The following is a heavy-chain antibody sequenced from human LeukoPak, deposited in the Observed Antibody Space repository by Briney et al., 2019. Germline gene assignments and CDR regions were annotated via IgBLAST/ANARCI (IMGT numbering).Heavy chain of an antibody. CDR3: AKAIWVAATSSWFCLDY. CDR1: GFTFSSYA. Sequence: GSLRLSCAASGFTFSSYAMSWVRQAPGKGLEWVSAISGSGGSTYYADSVKGRFTISRDNSKNTLYLQMNSLRAEDTAVYYCAKAIWVAATSSWFCLDYWGQGTLVTVSS. J-gene: IGHJ4*02. CDR2: ISGSGGST. V-gene: IGHV3-23*01. D-gene: IGHD3-10*01.